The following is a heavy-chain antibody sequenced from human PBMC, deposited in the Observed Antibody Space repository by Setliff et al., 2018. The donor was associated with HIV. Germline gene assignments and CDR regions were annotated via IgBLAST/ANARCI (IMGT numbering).Heavy chain of an antibody. CDR1: GFTFSSYE. CDR3: ARGGRWPS. CDR2: ISSGGSIV. Sequence: GGSLRLSCVASGFTFSSYEMNWVRQAPGKGLEWVSYISSGGSIVHYADSVKGRFTISRDNAKNSLYLQMNRLRDEDTAVYYCARGGRWPSWGNGTTVTAPQ. V-gene: IGHV3-48*03. D-gene: IGHD3-16*01. J-gene: IGHJ6*04.